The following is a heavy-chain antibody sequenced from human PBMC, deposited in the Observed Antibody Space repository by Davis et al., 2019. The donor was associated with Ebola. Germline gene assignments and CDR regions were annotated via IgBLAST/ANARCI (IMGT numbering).Heavy chain of an antibody. CDR1: GFTFSSYS. J-gene: IGHJ4*02. Sequence: GESLKISCEVSGFTFSSYSMNWVRQAPGKGLEWLSYISSTGSVIFQADSVRGRFTISRDNAKNSLHLQMNTLRVEDTAIYYCVPGTRIRGQGTLVTVSS. D-gene: IGHD5-18*01. V-gene: IGHV3-48*01. CDR2: ISSTGSVI. CDR3: VPGTRI.